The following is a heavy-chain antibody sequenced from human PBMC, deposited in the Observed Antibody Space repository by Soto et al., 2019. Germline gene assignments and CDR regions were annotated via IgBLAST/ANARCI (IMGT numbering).Heavy chain of an antibody. CDR1: GYTFTSYY. CDR3: AREGYSYGITDYYYYGMDV. Sequence: ASVKVSCKASGYTFTSYYMHWVRQAPGQRLEWMGIINPSGGSTSYAQKFQGRVTMTRDTSTSTVYMELSSLRSEDTAVYYCAREGYSYGITDYYYYGMDVWGQGTTVTVSS. J-gene: IGHJ6*02. V-gene: IGHV1-46*01. D-gene: IGHD5-18*01. CDR2: INPSGGST.